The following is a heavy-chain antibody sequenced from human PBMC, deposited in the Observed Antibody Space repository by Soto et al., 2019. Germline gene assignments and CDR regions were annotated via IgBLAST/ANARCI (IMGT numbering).Heavy chain of an antibody. Sequence: GGSLRLSCAASEFTFAGYWMSWVRQAPGKGLQWVANINQDESQKYYVDSVKGRFTISRDNAKNSQYLQMNSLTTEDTAIYYCARFAWGAYYMDVWGEGTXVTVSS. D-gene: IGHD3-16*01. CDR3: ARFAWGAYYMDV. CDR2: INQDESQK. J-gene: IGHJ6*03. V-gene: IGHV3-7*01. CDR1: EFTFAGYW.